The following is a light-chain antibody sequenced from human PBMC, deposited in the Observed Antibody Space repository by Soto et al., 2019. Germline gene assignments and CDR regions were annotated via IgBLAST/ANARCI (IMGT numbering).Light chain of an antibody. Sequence: QSALSQPASVSGSPGQSITISCTGTSSDIGGYNYVSWYQQYPGKAPEVLIYEVNNRPSGVSNRFSGSKSGNTASLTIFGLQAGDEADYYCSSYASSDTLVFGGGTKLNVL. CDR3: SSYASSDTLV. J-gene: IGLJ2*01. V-gene: IGLV2-14*03. CDR2: EVN. CDR1: SSDIGGYNY.